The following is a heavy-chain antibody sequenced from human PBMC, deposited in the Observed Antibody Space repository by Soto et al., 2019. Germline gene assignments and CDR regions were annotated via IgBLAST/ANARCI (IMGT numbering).Heavy chain of an antibody. V-gene: IGHV3-64D*06. CDR2: IRNNGGTT. CDR3: VKDSHYYASGTTFDY. Sequence: GGSLRLSCSASGFTFSTYAMQWVRQTPGKGLEYVSGIRNNGGTTYYADSVKGRFTISRDNSKNTLSLQMSGLRPDDTAVYYCVKDSHYYASGTTFDYWGQGTPVTVSS. J-gene: IGHJ4*02. CDR1: GFTFSTYA. D-gene: IGHD3-10*01.